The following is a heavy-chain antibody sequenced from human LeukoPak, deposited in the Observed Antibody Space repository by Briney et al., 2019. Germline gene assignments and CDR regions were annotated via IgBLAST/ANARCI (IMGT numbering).Heavy chain of an antibody. CDR3: ARRPEQWLSNWFDP. CDR2: ISYSGST. CDR1: GGSISSSDYY. D-gene: IGHD6-19*01. V-gene: IGHV4-39*01. Sequence: PSETLSLTCTVSGGSISSSDYYWGWIRQPPGKGLEWIGSISYSGSTYYNPSLESRVTISVDTSKNQFSLKLSSVTAADTAVYYCARRPEQWLSNWFDPWGQGTLVTVSS. J-gene: IGHJ5*02.